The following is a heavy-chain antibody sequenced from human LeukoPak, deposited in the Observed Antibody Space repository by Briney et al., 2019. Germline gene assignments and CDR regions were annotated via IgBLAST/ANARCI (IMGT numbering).Heavy chain of an antibody. CDR2: VSTSGIT. J-gene: IGHJ6*03. Sequence: SESLSLTCTVSGGFINSYYWSWIRQPAGKGLEWIGRVSTSGITNYNPSLKSPLNMSVATSKNHFSLKLTSETAADTAVYYCARHNGFDRGYYYYMDVWGKGTTVTVSS. CDR3: ARHNGFDRGYYYYMDV. D-gene: IGHD3-9*01. CDR1: GGFINSYY. V-gene: IGHV4-4*07.